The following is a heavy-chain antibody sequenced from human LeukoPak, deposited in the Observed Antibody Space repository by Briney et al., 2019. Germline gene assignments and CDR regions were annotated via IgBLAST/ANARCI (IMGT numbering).Heavy chain of an antibody. CDR1: GFTVSSNY. CDR3: ARDRFDFWSGYGMDV. V-gene: IGHV3-53*01. D-gene: IGHD3-3*01. Sequence: AGGSLRLSCAASGFTVSSNYMGWVRQAPGKGLEWVSVIYSGGSTYYADSVKGRFTISRDNSKNTLYLQMNSLRAEDTAVYYCARDRFDFWSGYGMDVWGQGTTVTVSS. J-gene: IGHJ6*02. CDR2: IYSGGST.